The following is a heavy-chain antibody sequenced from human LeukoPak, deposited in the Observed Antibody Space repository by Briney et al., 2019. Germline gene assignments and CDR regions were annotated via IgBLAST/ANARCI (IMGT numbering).Heavy chain of an antibody. J-gene: IGHJ4*02. V-gene: IGHV4-59*01. Sequence: SETLSLTCSVSGGSISNYYWNWIRQPPGKGLEWIGYIYKSENTNYNPSLKSRVSRSVDTSKNQLSLRLSSVTAADTAVYYCARGGDYVWGSYRLAYWGQGALVTVSS. CDR3: ARGGDYVWGSYRLAY. D-gene: IGHD3-16*02. CDR1: GGSISNYY. CDR2: IYKSENT.